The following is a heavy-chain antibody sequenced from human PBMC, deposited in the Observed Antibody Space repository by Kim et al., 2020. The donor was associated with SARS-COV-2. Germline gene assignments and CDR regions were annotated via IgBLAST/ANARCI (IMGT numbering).Heavy chain of an antibody. V-gene: IGHV3-66*01. CDR3: ARERPSSHYFDY. D-gene: IGHD6-25*01. CDR2: SDSGGAT. J-gene: IGHJ4*02. Sequence: GGSLRLSCAASGFTVSSDHLTWVRHAPERGLEWVSMSDSGGATYYADSVKGRFTISRDNSRNTLYLQMNSLTAEDTAVYYCARERPSSHYFDYWGPGTLVTVSS. CDR1: GFTVSSDH.